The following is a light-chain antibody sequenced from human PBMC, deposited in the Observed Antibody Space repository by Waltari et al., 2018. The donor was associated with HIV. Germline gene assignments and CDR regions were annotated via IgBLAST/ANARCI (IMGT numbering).Light chain of an antibody. Sequence: DIVLTQSPGPLSLYPGERATLSCRASQGINNNYLAWYQQKPGQAPRLLIYGASSRATGIPDRISGSASGTDFTLSLSRLEPEDSAVYYCQQYSNSAFTFGQGTRLEIK. J-gene: IGKJ5*01. CDR3: QQYSNSAFT. CDR1: QGINNNY. CDR2: GAS. V-gene: IGKV3-20*01.